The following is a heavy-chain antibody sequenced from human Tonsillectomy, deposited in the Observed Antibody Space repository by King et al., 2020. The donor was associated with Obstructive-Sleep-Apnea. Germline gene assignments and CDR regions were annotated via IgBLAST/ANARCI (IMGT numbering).Heavy chain of an antibody. CDR3: ARPGNVDYDRTGVPHNWFDP. Sequence: QLQESGPGLVKPSGTLSLTCAVSGGSISSTNWWSWVRQPPGKGLEWIGEIYHSGSTNYNPSLKSRVTISVDKSRNQFSLKLPSVTAADTAGYFCARPGNVDYDRTGVPHNWFDPWGQGTLVTVSS. J-gene: IGHJ5*02. D-gene: IGHD3-22*01. V-gene: IGHV4-4*02. CDR1: GGSISSTNW. CDR2: IYHSGST.